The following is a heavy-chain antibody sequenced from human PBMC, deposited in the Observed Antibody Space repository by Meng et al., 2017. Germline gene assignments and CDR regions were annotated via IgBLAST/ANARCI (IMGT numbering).Heavy chain of an antibody. Sequence: QVPLVQAGAEVKKPGSPVKVSCKASGGTFSSYTISWVRQAPGQGLEWMGRIIPILGIANYAQKFQGRVTITADKSTSTAYMELSSLRSEDTAVYYCARDPGTGDHGAFDIWGQGTMVTVSS. CDR3: ARDPGTGDHGAFDI. J-gene: IGHJ3*02. CDR1: GGTFSSYT. CDR2: IIPILGIA. V-gene: IGHV1-69*08. D-gene: IGHD4-17*01.